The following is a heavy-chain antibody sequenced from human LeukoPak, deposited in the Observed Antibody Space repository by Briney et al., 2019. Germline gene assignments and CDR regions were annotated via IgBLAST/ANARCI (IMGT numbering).Heavy chain of an antibody. CDR3: ARGSGLWSRGVNWFDP. CDR2: IYTSGST. Sequence: SQTLSLTCTVSGGSISSGSYYWSWIRQPAGKGLEWIGRIYTSGSTNYNPSLKSRVTISVDTSKNQFSLRLSSVTAADTAVYYCARGSGLWSRGVNWFDPWGQGTLVTVSS. CDR1: GGSISSGSYY. J-gene: IGHJ5*02. V-gene: IGHV4-61*02. D-gene: IGHD4/OR15-4a*01.